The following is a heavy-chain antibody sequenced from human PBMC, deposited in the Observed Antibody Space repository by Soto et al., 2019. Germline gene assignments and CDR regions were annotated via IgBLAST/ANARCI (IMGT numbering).Heavy chain of an antibody. D-gene: IGHD2-2*01. J-gene: IGHJ4*02. CDR1: GFTFSTYV. CDR2: LWYDGTNE. Sequence: QVQLVESGGGVVQSGRSLRLSCAASGFTFSTYVMHWVRQASGKGLEWVAVLWYDGTNENYAGSVKGRFTISRDNSKNTLYLQMNSLRVEDTAVYYCATEGKYKYAHDYWGQGTLVTVSS. CDR3: ATEGKYKYAHDY. V-gene: IGHV3-33*01.